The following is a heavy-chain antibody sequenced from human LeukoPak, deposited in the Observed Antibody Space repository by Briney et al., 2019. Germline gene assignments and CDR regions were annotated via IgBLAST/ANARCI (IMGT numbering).Heavy chain of an antibody. D-gene: IGHD3-10*02. CDR3: AELGITMIGGV. CDR1: GFTFSSYP. Sequence: GGSLRLSCAASGFTFSSYPMNWVRQAPGKGLEWVSYISTSSSTIYYADSVKGRFTISRDNAKNSLYLQMNSLRAEDTAVYYCAELGITMIGGVWGKGTAVTISS. J-gene: IGHJ6*04. CDR2: ISTSSSTI. V-gene: IGHV3-48*04.